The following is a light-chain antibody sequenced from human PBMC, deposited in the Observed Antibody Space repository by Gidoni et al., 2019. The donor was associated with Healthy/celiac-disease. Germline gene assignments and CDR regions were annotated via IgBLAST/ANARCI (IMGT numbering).Light chain of an antibody. J-gene: IGKJ2*01. CDR3: LQDYNCPQVT. CDR2: AAS. CDR1: QGIRND. V-gene: IGKV1-6*01. Sequence: AIQMTKSPPSLSASVGDSVIITCRSSQGIRNDLGWYHQKPGKAPKLLIYAASSSHSGVPSRFSGSGSGTDFTLTISSLQPEDFATYYCLQDYNCPQVTFGQGTKLEIK.